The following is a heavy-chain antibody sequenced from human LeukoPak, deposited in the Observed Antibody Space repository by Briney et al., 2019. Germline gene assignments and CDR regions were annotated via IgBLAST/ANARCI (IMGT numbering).Heavy chain of an antibody. CDR1: GFTFDDYA. Sequence: GGSLRLSCAASGFTFDDYAMHWVRQAPGKGLEWVSLISWDGGSTYYADSVKGRFTISRDNSKNSLYLQMNSLRAEDTALYYCAKGNYGSAHYYYYYMDVWGKGTTVTVSS. J-gene: IGHJ6*03. CDR3: AKGNYGSAHYYYYYMDV. V-gene: IGHV3-43D*03. CDR2: ISWDGGST. D-gene: IGHD3-10*01.